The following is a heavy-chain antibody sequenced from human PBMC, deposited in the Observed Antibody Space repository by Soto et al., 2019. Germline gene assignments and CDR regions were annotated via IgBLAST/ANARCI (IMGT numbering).Heavy chain of an antibody. D-gene: IGHD2-2*01. V-gene: IGHV3-53*01. CDR1: GFTVSSNY. CDR2: IYSGGST. CDR3: ARCGATSCLYFEY. J-gene: IGHJ4*02. Sequence: PGGSLRLSCAASGFTVSSNYMSLVRQAPGKGLEWVSVIYSGGSTYYADSVKGRFTISRDNSKNTLYLQMNSLRAEDTAVYYCARCGATSCLYFEYWGQGTPVTVSS.